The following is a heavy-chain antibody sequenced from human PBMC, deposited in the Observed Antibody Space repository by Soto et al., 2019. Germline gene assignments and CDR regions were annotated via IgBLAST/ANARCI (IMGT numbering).Heavy chain of an antibody. V-gene: IGHV4-39*01. Sequence: QLQLQESGPGLVKPSGTLSLTCIVSGGSISSRSYSCGWIRQPPGKGLEWIGTIYYSGSTYYNPSLKSRVTISGDASKNQFSLKLSSVTAADTSEYYCARHNYDFWSGYSSYFDYWGQGTLVTVSS. J-gene: IGHJ4*02. CDR3: ARHNYDFWSGYSSYFDY. D-gene: IGHD3-3*01. CDR2: IYYSGST. CDR1: GGSISSRSYS.